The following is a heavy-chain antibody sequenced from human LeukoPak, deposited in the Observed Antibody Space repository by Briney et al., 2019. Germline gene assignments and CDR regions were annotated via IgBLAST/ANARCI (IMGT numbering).Heavy chain of an antibody. J-gene: IGHJ6*02. CDR2: IYWSSSGT. V-gene: IGHV3-9*02. CDR1: GFNSEDHA. Sequence: PGRSLRLSCVVSGFNSEDHAMHWVRQAPGKGLEWVSGIYWSSSGTGYADSVKGRFTVSRDNAKNSLYLQMNSLRPEDTALYYCVKDMNPGGADVWGQGTTVTVSS. D-gene: IGHD3-10*01. CDR3: VKDMNPGGADV.